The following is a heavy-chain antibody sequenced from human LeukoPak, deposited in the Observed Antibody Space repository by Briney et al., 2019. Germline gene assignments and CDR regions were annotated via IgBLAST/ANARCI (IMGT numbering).Heavy chain of an antibody. CDR1: GYTFTSYG. CDR2: ISAYNGYT. D-gene: IGHD3-22*01. Sequence: GASVKVSCKASGYTFTSYGISWVRQAPGQGLEWMGWISAYNGYTNYAQNLQGRVTMTTDTSASTGYMELRSLRSDDTAVYYCARDEAESSGYSHWGQGTLVTVSS. CDR3: ARDEAESSGYSH. V-gene: IGHV1-18*01. J-gene: IGHJ4*02.